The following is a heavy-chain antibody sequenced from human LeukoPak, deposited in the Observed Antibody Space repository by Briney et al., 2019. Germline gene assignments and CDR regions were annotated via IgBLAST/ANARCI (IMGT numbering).Heavy chain of an antibody. CDR1: GFTFSRYA. V-gene: IGHV3-23*01. J-gene: IGHJ4*02. Sequence: PGGFLRRSCEASGFTFSRYAITSVCLAPGKWLDSVSTISASTGATYYADSVKGRFTISRDNSQNTLYLLMNSLRAEDTAVYYCANGVTATAGSISFDYWGQGTLVTVSS. D-gene: IGHD6-13*01. CDR3: ANGVTATAGSISFDY. CDR2: ISASTGAT.